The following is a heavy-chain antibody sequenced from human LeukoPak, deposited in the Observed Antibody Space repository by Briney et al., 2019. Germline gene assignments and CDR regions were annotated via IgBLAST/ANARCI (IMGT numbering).Heavy chain of an antibody. CDR3: ARAPTEYYYGSGNKGGFDP. J-gene: IGHJ5*02. V-gene: IGHV4-4*02. CDR1: GGSISSSNW. D-gene: IGHD3-10*01. CDR2: IYHSGST. Sequence: SGTLSLTCAVSGGSISSSNWWSWVRQPPGKGLEWIGEIYHSGSTNYNPSLKSRVTISVDKSKSQFSLKLSSVTAADTAVYYCARAPTEYYYGSGNKGGFDPWGQGTLVTVSS.